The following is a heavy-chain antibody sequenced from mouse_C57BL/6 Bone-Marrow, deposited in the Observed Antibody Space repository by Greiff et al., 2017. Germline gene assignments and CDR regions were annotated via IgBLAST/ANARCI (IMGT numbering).Heavy chain of an antibody. J-gene: IGHJ4*01. CDR3: AREGYSNYEMDY. CDR2: IDPSDSYT. CDR1: GYTFTSYW. Sequence: QVQLQQPGAELVMPGASVKLSCKASGYTFTSYWMHWVKQRPGQGLEWIGEIDPSDSYTNYNQKFKGKSTFPVDKSSRPTYVQLSNLTSEDSAVYYCAREGYSNYEMDYWGQGTSVTVSS. V-gene: IGHV1-69*01. D-gene: IGHD2-5*01.